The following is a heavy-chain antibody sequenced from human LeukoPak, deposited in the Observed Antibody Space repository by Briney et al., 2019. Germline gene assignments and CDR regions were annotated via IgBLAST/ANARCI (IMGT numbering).Heavy chain of an antibody. V-gene: IGHV1-18*01. D-gene: IGHD3-10*01. CDR3: ATGLYGSGSLGFDY. Sequence: ASVKVSCKASGGTFSSYAISWVRQAPGQGLEWMGWISAYNGNTNYAQKLQGRVTMTTDTSTSTAYMELRSLRSDDTAVYYCATGLYGSGSLGFDYWGQGTLVTVSS. CDR2: ISAYNGNT. J-gene: IGHJ4*02. CDR1: GGTFSSYA.